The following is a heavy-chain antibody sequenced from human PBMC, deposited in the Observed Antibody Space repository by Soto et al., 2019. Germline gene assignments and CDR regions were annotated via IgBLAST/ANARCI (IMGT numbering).Heavy chain of an antibody. D-gene: IGHD2-2*03. CDR2: MNPNSGNT. CDR1: GYTFTSYD. CDR3: ARVDRNFRDGNWFDP. Sequence: ASVKVSCKASGYTFTSYDINWVRQATGQGLEWMGWMNPNSGNTGYAQKFQGRVTMTRNTSISTAYMELSSLRSEDTAVYYCARVDRNFRDGNWFDPWGQGTLVTVSS. V-gene: IGHV1-8*01. J-gene: IGHJ5*02.